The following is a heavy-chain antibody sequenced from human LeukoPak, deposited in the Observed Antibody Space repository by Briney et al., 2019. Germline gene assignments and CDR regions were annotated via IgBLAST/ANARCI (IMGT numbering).Heavy chain of an antibody. CDR2: IKQDGSEK. V-gene: IGHV3-7*01. Sequence: GGSLRLSCAASGFIFSSYWMSWVRQAPGKGLEWVANIKQDGSEKYYVDSVKGRFTISRDNAKNSLYLQMNSLRAEDTAVYYCAISGSQPFDYWGQGTLVTVSS. D-gene: IGHD1-26*01. J-gene: IGHJ4*02. CDR3: AISGSQPFDY. CDR1: GFIFSSYW.